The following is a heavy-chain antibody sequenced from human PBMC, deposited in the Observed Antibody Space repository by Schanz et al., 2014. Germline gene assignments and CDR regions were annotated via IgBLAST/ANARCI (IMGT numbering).Heavy chain of an antibody. CDR2: INPNTGGT. Sequence: QVQLVQSGAEVKKPGASMKVSCKASGRTFIVYHVLHWVRQAPGQGLEWMGWINPNTGGTNFAQKFQGWVTVTRDTSISTVYMELSRVTYEDTAVYYCARAAYGGYTSAPLRYWGQGTLVTVSS. CDR1: GRTFIVYH. J-gene: IGHJ4*02. D-gene: IGHD5-12*01. CDR3: ARAAYGGYTSAPLRY. V-gene: IGHV1-2*04.